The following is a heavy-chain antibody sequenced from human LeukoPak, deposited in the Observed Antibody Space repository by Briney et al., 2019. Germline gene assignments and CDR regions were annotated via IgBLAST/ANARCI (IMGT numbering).Heavy chain of an antibody. CDR3: ARGDGYNFFDY. V-gene: IGHV3-23*01. D-gene: IGHD5-24*01. CDR2: ISGSGGST. J-gene: IGHJ4*02. CDR1: GFTFSSFA. Sequence: GGSPRLSCAASGFTFSSFAMSWVRQAPGKGLEWVSAISGSGGSTFYAGSVEGRFTISRDNSENTLYLQMKSLRAEDTAVYYCARGDGYNFFDYWGQGTLVTVSS.